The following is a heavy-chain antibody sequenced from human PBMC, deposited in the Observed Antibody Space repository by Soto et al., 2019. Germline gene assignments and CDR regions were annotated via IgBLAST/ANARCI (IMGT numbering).Heavy chain of an antibody. J-gene: IGHJ6*02. Sequence: SVKVSCKASGGTFSSYAISWVRQAPGQGLEWMGGIIPIFGTANYAQKFQGRVTITADESTSTAYMELSSLRSEDTAVYYCARADTITIFGVVYYYYGMDVRGQGTTVTVSS. V-gene: IGHV1-69*13. CDR3: ARADTITIFGVVYYYYGMDV. CDR1: GGTFSSYA. D-gene: IGHD3-3*01. CDR2: IIPIFGTA.